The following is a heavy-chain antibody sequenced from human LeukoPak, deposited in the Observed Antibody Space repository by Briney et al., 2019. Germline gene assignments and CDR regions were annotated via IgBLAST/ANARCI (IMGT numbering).Heavy chain of an antibody. D-gene: IGHD3-3*01. CDR1: GYTFTSYY. Sequence: ASVKVSCKASGYTFTSYYMHWVRQAPGQGLEWMGIINPSGGSTSYAQKFQGRVTMTRDTSTSTVYLELSSLRSEDTAVYNCARTPYYDFWSGDFDYWGQGTLVTVSS. J-gene: IGHJ4*02. V-gene: IGHV1-46*03. CDR2: INPSGGST. CDR3: ARTPYYDFWSGDFDY.